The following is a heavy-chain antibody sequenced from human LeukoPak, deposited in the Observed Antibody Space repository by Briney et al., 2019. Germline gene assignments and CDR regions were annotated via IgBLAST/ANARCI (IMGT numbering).Heavy chain of an antibody. V-gene: IGHV3-30-3*01. Sequence: PGRTLCLSCAVSGFTLCSYAMHWARYARPQGMEWVAVISYDGSNKYYTDSVKGRFTISRDNSKNTLYLQMNSLRAEDTAVYYCARDWSNVVTAIWGQGTLVTVSS. CDR3: ARDWSNVVTAI. D-gene: IGHD3-22*01. J-gene: IGHJ4*02. CDR2: ISYDGSNK. CDR1: GFTLCSYA.